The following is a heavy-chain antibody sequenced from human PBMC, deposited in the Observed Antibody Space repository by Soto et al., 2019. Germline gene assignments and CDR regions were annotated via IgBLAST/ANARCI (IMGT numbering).Heavy chain of an antibody. D-gene: IGHD3-22*01. CDR3: ARDRNYYDSSGYLVFYYYYYGMDV. CDR2: IIPIFGTA. CDR1: GGTFSSYA. J-gene: IGHJ6*02. Sequence: SVKVSCKASGGTFSSYAISWVRQAPGQGLEWMGGIIPIFGTANYAQKFQGRVTITADESTSTAYMELSSLRSEDTAVYYCARDRNYYDSSGYLVFYYYYYGMDVWGQGTTVTVSS. V-gene: IGHV1-69*13.